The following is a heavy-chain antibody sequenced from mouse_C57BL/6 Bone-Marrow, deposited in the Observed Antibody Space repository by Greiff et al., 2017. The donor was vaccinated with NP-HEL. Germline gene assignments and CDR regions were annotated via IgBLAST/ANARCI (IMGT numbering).Heavy chain of an antibody. CDR1: GYAFTNYL. V-gene: IGHV1-54*01. J-gene: IGHJ2*01. Sequence: VQLQQSGAELVRTGTSVKVSCKASGYAFTNYLIEWVKQRPGQGLEWIGVINPGSGGTNYNEKFKGKATLTADKSSSTAYMQLSSLTSEDSAVYFCARSIYYGSSFDYWGQGTTLTVSS. D-gene: IGHD1-1*01. CDR3: ARSIYYGSSFDY. CDR2: INPGSGGT.